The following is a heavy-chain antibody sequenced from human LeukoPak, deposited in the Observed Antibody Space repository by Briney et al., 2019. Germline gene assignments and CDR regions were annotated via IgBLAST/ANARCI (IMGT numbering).Heavy chain of an antibody. V-gene: IGHV3-30*02. D-gene: IGHD6-13*01. CDR1: GFTFSSYS. CDR3: ARDRGYSSSWYEGWFDP. Sequence: GGSLRLSCAASGFTFSSYSMNGVRQAPGKGLEGGAFIRYDGNNKLYADSVKGRFTISRDNSKNTLYLHINSLRAEDTAVYYCARDRGYSSSWYEGWFDPWGQGTLVTVSS. J-gene: IGHJ5*02. CDR2: IRYDGNNK.